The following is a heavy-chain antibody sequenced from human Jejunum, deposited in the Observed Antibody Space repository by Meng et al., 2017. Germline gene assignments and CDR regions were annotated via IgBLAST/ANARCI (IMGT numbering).Heavy chain of an antibody. D-gene: IGHD6-19*01. J-gene: IGHJ4*02. V-gene: IGHV4-59*01. CDR2: IHYSGTT. CDR3: ARSTGWPLNFDY. CDR1: VASICPYY. Sequence: QLQESAPGLVPPSATLSLTCTVSVASICPYYWSLIRQPPGQGLEWIWYIHYSGTTNYNASLKSRGTISLDMSKNQFSLNLSSVAAADTAGYYCARSTGWPLNFDYWGQGTLVTVSS.